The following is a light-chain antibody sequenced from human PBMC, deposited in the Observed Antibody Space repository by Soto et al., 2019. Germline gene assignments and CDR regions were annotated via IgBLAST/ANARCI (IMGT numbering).Light chain of an antibody. CDR1: QSVSSN. CDR2: GAS. Sequence: EIVMTQSPATLSVSPGERATLSCRASQSVSSNLAWYQQKPGQAPRLLISGASTRATGIPARFSGSGSGTAFPLTISSLQYEDFAVYYCKQYYDWPPLTFGGGTKVEIK. V-gene: IGKV3-15*01. CDR3: KQYYDWPPLT. J-gene: IGKJ4*01.